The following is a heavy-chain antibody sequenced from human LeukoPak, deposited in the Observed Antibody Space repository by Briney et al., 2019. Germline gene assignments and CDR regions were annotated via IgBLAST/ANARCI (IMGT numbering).Heavy chain of an antibody. CDR1: GGSFSGYY. Sequence: SETLSLTCAVYGGSFSGYYWSWIRQPPGKGLEWIGEINHSGSTNYNPSLKSRVTISVDTSKNQFSLKLSSVTAADTAVYYCAREARYCSSTSCWNWFDPWGQGTQVTVSS. CDR2: INHSGST. J-gene: IGHJ5*02. V-gene: IGHV4-34*01. CDR3: AREARYCSSTSCWNWFDP. D-gene: IGHD2-2*01.